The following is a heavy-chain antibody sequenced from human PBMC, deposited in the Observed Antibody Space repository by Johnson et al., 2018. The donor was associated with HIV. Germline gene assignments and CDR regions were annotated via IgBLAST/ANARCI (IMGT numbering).Heavy chain of an antibody. CDR2: ISDDISSR. J-gene: IGHJ3*02. D-gene: IGHD3-10*01. Sequence: QVQLVESGGGVVQPGRSLRLSCAASGFTFSSFAMHWVRQAPGKGLEWVALISDDISSRYYVDSVKGRFTISRDNSKNTLYLQMSSLSAEDTAGYYCARGPLFYLGSGLWALDIWGQGTMVTVSS. CDR3: ARGPLFYLGSGLWALDI. CDR1: GFTFSSFA. V-gene: IGHV3-30*04.